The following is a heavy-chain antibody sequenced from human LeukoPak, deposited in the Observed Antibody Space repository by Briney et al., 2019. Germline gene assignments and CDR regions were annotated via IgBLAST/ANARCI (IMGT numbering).Heavy chain of an antibody. CDR2: IWYDGSNK. V-gene: IGHV3-33*01. D-gene: IGHD1-14*01. Sequence: GRSLRLSCAASGFTFSSYGMHWVRQAPGKGLEWVAVIWYDGSNKYYADSVKGRFTISRDNSENTLYLQMNSLRAEDTAVYYCARDTNQRYIPKYYFDYWGQGTLVTVSS. CDR1: GFTFSSYG. CDR3: ARDTNQRYIPKYYFDY. J-gene: IGHJ4*02.